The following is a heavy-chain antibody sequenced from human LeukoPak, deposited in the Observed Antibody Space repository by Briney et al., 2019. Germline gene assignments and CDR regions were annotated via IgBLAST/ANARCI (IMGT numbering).Heavy chain of an antibody. CDR1: GYTFTSYD. J-gene: IGHJ6*02. CDR3: ARRGYNWNDLYYYYGMDV. CDR2: MNPNSGNT. Sequence: GASVKVSCKASGYTFTSYDINWARQATGQGLEWMGWMNPNSGNTGYAQKFQGRVTMTRNTSISTAYMELSSLRSEDTAVYYCARRGYNWNDLYYYYGMDVWGQGTTVTVSS. D-gene: IGHD1-1*01. V-gene: IGHV1-8*01.